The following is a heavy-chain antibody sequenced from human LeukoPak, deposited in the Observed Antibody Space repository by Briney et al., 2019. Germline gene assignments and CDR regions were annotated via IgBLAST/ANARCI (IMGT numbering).Heavy chain of an antibody. D-gene: IGHD1-26*01. CDR3: EKEEQHFNSRSNFDY. J-gene: IGHJ4*02. Sequence: GGALRLSCSASGFTFSSYGMHWVRQAPGKGLEWVAVISYDGSNKYYADSVKGRFTISRDNSKNTLYLKMNSLRAEDTAVYYCEKEEQHFNSRSNFDYWGQGTLVTVSS. CDR2: ISYDGSNK. CDR1: GFTFSSYG. V-gene: IGHV3-30*18.